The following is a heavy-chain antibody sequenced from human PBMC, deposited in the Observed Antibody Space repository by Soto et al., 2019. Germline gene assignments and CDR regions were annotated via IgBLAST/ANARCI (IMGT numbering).Heavy chain of an antibody. Sequence: PGGSLRLSCAASGFTFSSYGMHWVRQAPGKGLEWVAVIWYDGSNKYYADSVKGRFTISRDNSKNTLYLQMNSLRAEDTAVYYCERDKGDYFGAFDIWGQGTMVTVSS. V-gene: IGHV3-33*01. CDR1: GFTFSSYG. CDR3: ERDKGDYFGAFDI. D-gene: IGHD4-17*01. J-gene: IGHJ3*02. CDR2: IWYDGSNK.